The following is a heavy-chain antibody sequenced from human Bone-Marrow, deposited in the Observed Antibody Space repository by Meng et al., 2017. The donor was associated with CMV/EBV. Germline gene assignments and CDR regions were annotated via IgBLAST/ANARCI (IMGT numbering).Heavy chain of an antibody. CDR3: AKVIELPAVFAFDI. D-gene: IGHD1-26*01. V-gene: IGHV3-74*01. Sequence: GGSLRLSCAASGFTFSSYSMNWVRQAPGKGLVWVSRINSDGSSTSYADSVKGRFTISRDNSKNTLYLQMNSLRAEDTAVYYGAKVIELPAVFAFDIWGQGTMVTVSS. CDR2: INSDGSST. CDR1: GFTFSSYS. J-gene: IGHJ3*02.